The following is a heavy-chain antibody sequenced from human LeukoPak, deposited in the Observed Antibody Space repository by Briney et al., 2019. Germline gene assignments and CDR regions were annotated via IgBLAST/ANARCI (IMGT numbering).Heavy chain of an antibody. D-gene: IGHD3-22*01. CDR2: IYTSGST. CDR3: ARASGYRYYYYYYYMDV. J-gene: IGHJ6*03. V-gene: IGHV4-61*02. Sequence: SQTLSLTCTVSGGSISSGSYYWSWIRQPAGKGLEWIGRIYTSGSTNYNPSLKSRVTISVDTSKNQFSLKLSSVTAADTAVYYCARASGYRYYYYYYYMDVWGKGTTVTVSS. CDR1: GGSISSGSYY.